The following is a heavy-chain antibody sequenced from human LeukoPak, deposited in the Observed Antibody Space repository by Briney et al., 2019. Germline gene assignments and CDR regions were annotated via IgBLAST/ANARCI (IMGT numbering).Heavy chain of an antibody. CDR3: ICSNPSSDY. D-gene: IGHD3-10*02. Sequence: GGSLRLSCGASRLTLSTYTMNWVRQAPGKGLEWVSHIAGRSDSIYYADSVKGRFTISRDNARNTLHLQMNSLRAEDTAVYYCICSNPSSDYWGQGTLVTVSS. V-gene: IGHV3-21*05. CDR1: RLTLSTYT. J-gene: IGHJ4*02. CDR2: IAGRSDSI.